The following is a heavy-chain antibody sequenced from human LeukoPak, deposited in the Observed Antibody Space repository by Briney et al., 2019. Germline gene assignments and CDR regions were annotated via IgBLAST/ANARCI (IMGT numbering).Heavy chain of an antibody. J-gene: IGHJ4*02. CDR2: IYTSGST. CDR3: ARSWDNWNFFDY. CDR1: GGSISSGSYY. V-gene: IGHV4-61*02. Sequence: SETLSLTCTVSGGSISSGSYYWSWIRQPAGKGLEWIGRIYTSGSTNYNPSLKSRVTISVDTSKNQISLKLSSVTAADTAVYYCARSWDNWNFFDYWGQGTLVTVSS. D-gene: IGHD1-20*01.